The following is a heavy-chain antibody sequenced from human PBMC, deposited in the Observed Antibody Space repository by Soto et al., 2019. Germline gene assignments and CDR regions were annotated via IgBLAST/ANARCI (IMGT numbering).Heavy chain of an antibody. CDR3: AREITIFGVVIIGAFDI. D-gene: IGHD3-3*01. Sequence: ASVKVSCKASGYTFTSYDINWVRQATGQGLEWMGWMNPNSGNTGYAQKFQGRVTMTRNTSISTAYMELSSLRSEDTAVYYCAREITIFGVVIIGAFDIWGQGTMVTVSS. J-gene: IGHJ3*02. V-gene: IGHV1-8*01. CDR2: MNPNSGNT. CDR1: GYTFTSYD.